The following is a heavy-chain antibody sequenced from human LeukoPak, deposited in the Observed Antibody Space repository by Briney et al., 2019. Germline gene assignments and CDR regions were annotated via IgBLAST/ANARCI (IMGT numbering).Heavy chain of an antibody. CDR3: ARVGTVTTGFDY. D-gene: IGHD4-11*01. Sequence: SVKVSCKASGGTFSSYAISWVRQDPGQGLGWMGGIIPIFGTANYAQKSQGRVTITADESTGTAYMELSSLRSEDTAVYYCARVGTVTTGFDYWGQGTLVTVSS. CDR1: GGTFSSYA. V-gene: IGHV1-69*01. CDR2: IIPIFGTA. J-gene: IGHJ4*02.